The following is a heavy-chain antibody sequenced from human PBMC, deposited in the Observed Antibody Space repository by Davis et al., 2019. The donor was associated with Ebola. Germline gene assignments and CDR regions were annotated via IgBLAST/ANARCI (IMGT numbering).Heavy chain of an antibody. J-gene: IGHJ4*02. CDR2: ISSSSDHI. V-gene: IGHV3-21*01. D-gene: IGHD1-26*01. CDR1: GFTFSRYS. Sequence: GESLKISCEASGFTFSRYSMNWVRQAPGKGLDWVSSISSSSDHIHYADSLKGRFTISRDDANNLLFLQMNSLRVEDTAIYYCARDPYRGSYQTSYFDYWGQGTLVTVSS. CDR3: ARDPYRGSYQTSYFDY.